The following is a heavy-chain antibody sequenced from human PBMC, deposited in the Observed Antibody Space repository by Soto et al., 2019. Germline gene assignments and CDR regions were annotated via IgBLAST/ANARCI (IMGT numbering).Heavy chain of an antibody. CDR1: GFTFSSYA. D-gene: IGHD2-15*01. Sequence: PGGSLRLSCAASGFTFSSYAMHWVRQAPGKGLEWVAVISYDGSNKYYADSVKGRFTISRDNSKNTLYLQMNSLRAEDTAVYYCARAQGGQCSGGSCPANYYYYYGMDVWGQGTTVTVSS. CDR3: ARAQGGQCSGGSCPANYYYYYGMDV. V-gene: IGHV3-30-3*01. CDR2: ISYDGSNK. J-gene: IGHJ6*02.